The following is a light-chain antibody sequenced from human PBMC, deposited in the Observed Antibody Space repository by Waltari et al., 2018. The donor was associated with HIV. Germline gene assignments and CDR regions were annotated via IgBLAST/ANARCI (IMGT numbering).Light chain of an antibody. V-gene: IGLV1-47*01. Sequence: QSVLTPPPSASGTPGQRVTISCSGSSSNVGRNYVYWYQQSPGTASNLLHYRHNQRPSGVPDRCSGSKSGTSASLAISGLRSEDEADYYCAAWDDSLSGRVFGGGTKLTVL. CDR3: AAWDDSLSGRV. CDR2: RHN. CDR1: SSNVGRNY. J-gene: IGLJ3*02.